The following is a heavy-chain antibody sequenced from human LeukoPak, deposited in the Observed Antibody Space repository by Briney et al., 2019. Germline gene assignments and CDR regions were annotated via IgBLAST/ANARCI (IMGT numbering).Heavy chain of an antibody. CDR3: ARELAVAGTFDAFDI. J-gene: IGHJ3*02. V-gene: IGHV1-69*05. CDR1: GGTFSSYA. Sequence: GASVKVSCKASGGTFSSYAISWVRQAPGQGLEWMGRIIPIFGTANYAQKFQGRVTITTDESTSTAYMERSSLRSEDTAVYYCARELAVAGTFDAFDIWGQGTMVTVSS. D-gene: IGHD6-19*01. CDR2: IIPIFGTA.